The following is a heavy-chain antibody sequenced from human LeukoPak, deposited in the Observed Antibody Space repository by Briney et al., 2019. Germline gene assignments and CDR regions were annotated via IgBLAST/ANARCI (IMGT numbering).Heavy chain of an antibody. CDR2: ISYDGSNK. CDR3: AKDPSGSYYGSGSYFDY. J-gene: IGHJ4*02. Sequence: GRSLRLSCAASGFTFSSYGMHWVRQAPGKGLEWVAVISYDGSNKYYADSVKGRFTISRDNSKNTLYLQMNSLRAEDTAVYHCAKDPSGSYYGSGSYFDYWGQGTLVTVSS. CDR1: GFTFSSYG. V-gene: IGHV3-30*18. D-gene: IGHD3-10*01.